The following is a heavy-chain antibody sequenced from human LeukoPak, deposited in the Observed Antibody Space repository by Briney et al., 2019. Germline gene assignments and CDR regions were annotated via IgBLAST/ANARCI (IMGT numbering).Heavy chain of an antibody. CDR1: GFTFSSYS. V-gene: IGHV3-48*04. Sequence: GGSLRLSCAASGFTFSSYSMNWVRQAPGEGLEWVSYISSSGSTIYYADSVKGRFTISRDNAKNSLYLQMNSLRAEDTAVYYCARSYYYGSGSYFALDYWGQGTLVTVSS. CDR3: ARSYYYGSGSYFALDY. J-gene: IGHJ4*02. CDR2: ISSSGSTI. D-gene: IGHD3-10*01.